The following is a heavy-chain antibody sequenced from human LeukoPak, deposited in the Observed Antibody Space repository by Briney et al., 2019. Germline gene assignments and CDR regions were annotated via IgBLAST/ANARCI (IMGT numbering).Heavy chain of an antibody. CDR3: ARDFEMATISYYYYGMDV. Sequence: PGGSLRLSCAASGFTFSSYAMSWVRQAPGKGLEWVSYISSSSSTIYYADSVKGRFTISRDNAKNSLYLQMNSLRDEDTAVYYCARDFEMATISYYYYGMDVWGQGTTVTVSS. CDR1: GFTFSSYA. J-gene: IGHJ6*02. D-gene: IGHD5-24*01. CDR2: ISSSSSTI. V-gene: IGHV3-48*02.